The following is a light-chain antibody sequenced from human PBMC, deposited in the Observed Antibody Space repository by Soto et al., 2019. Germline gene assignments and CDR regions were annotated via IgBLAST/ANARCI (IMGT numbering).Light chain of an antibody. CDR1: SSDVGGYNY. CDR3: SSYISSNTLI. Sequence: QSVLTQPASVSGSPGQSITISCTGSSSDVGGYNYVSWYQHHPGKAPKLMIYEVSNRPSGVSNRFSGSKSGNTASLTISGLQAEDEADYYCSSYISSNTLIFGGGTQLTVL. CDR2: EVS. V-gene: IGLV2-14*01. J-gene: IGLJ2*01.